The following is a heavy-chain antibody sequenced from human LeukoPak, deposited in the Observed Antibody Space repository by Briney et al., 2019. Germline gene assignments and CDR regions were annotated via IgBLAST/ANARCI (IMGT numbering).Heavy chain of an antibody. CDR2: ISAYNGNT. V-gene: IGHV1-18*01. CDR3: ARDPGVVVAAMGY. Sequence: GASVNGTCKASGYTFTSHGISWVRQAPGPGPEWIGWISAYNGNTNYAQKLQGRVTMTTDTSTSTAYMELRSLRSDDTAVYYCARDPGVVVAAMGYWGQGTLVTVSS. CDR1: GYTFTSHG. J-gene: IGHJ4*02. D-gene: IGHD2-15*01.